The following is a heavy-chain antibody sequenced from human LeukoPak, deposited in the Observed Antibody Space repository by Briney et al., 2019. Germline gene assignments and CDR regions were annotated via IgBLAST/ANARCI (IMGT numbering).Heavy chain of an antibody. D-gene: IGHD3-3*01. CDR3: ARDPHSELRPRGFDY. CDR1: GGTFSSYA. Sequence: ASVKVSCKASGGTFSSYAISWVRQAPGQGLEWMGGIIPTFGTANYAQKFQGRVTITTDESTSTAYMELSSLRSEDTAVYYCARDPHSELRPRGFDYWGQGTLVTVSS. CDR2: IIPTFGTA. J-gene: IGHJ4*02. V-gene: IGHV1-69*05.